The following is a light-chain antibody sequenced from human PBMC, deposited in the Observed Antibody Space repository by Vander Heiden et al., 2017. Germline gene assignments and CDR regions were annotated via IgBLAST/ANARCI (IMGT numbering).Light chain of an antibody. V-gene: IGLV3-1*01. CDR2: QDS. CDR3: QAWDSSTVV. Sequence: SYALTQPPSVSVSPGQTASITCSGDTLGDKYAVRYPQTPGQSPVLVIYQDSKRPSGIPGRFSGSNSGNTATLTISGTQAMDEADYYCQAWDSSTVVFGGGTKLTVL. CDR1: TLGDKY. J-gene: IGLJ2*01.